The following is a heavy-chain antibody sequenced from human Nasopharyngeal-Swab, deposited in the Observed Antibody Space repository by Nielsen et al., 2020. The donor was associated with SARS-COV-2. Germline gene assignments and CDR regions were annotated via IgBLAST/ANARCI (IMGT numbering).Heavy chain of an antibody. CDR3: ARESVVTGMDDATDI. D-gene: IGHD2-21*02. CDR1: GFPFRNYY. CDR2: IKQGGSEQ. V-gene: IGHV3-7*04. J-gene: IGHJ3*02. Sequence: GESLKISCAASGFPFRNYYMTWVRQPPGKGLEWVANIKQGGSEQFYVDSVKGRFTISRDDAKNSVYLQMNSLGAEDTAVYYCARESVVTGMDDATDIWGQGTMVTVSS.